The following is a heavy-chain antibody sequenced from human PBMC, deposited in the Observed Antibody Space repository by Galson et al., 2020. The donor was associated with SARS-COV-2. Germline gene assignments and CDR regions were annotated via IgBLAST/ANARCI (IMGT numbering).Heavy chain of an antibody. Sequence: SETLSLTCAVSGVSISTTNYWSWIRQAPGQGLEWIGSVYPSGSTYYNPSIKSRVTISLDTSKNQFSLRLTSVTATDTALYYCARQGVTMKFLLTVPGWFFDLWGRGTLVTVSS. CDR3: ARQGVTMKFLLTVPGWFFDL. V-gene: IGHV4-38-2*01. CDR1: GVSISTTNY. CDR2: VYPSGST. D-gene: IGHD3-16*01. J-gene: IGHJ2*01.